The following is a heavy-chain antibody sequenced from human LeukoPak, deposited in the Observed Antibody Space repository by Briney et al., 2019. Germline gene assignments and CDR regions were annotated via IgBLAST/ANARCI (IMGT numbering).Heavy chain of an antibody. Sequence: PGRSLRLSCAASGFTFSSYAMHWVRQAPGKGLEWVAVISYDGNNKYYTDSVKGRFTISRDNSKNTLYLQMHSLRAEDTAVYYCARGGHTSSSWRNFFDHWGQGTLVTVSS. CDR2: ISYDGNNK. CDR1: GFTFSSYA. V-gene: IGHV3-30-3*01. D-gene: IGHD6-6*01. CDR3: ARGGHTSSSWRNFFDH. J-gene: IGHJ4*02.